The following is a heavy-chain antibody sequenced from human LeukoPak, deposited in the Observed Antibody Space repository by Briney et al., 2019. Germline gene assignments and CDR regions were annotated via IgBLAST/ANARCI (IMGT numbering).Heavy chain of an antibody. J-gene: IGHJ2*01. D-gene: IGHD4-17*01. CDR3: ARDTTVTTYWYFDL. Sequence: ASVKVSCKASRSTFTSYGISWVRQAPGQGLEWMGWISAYNGNTNYAQKLQGRVTMTTDTSTSTAYMELRSLRSDDTAVYYCARDTTVTTYWYFDLWGRGTLVTVSS. CDR1: RSTFTSYG. CDR2: ISAYNGNT. V-gene: IGHV1-18*01.